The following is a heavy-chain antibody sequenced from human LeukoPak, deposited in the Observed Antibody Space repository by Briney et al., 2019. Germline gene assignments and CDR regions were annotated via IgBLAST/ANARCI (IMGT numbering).Heavy chain of an antibody. J-gene: IGHJ4*02. Sequence: GGSLRLSCATSGFIFSSYNMNWVRQAPGNGLGWVSYISSSSSTIYYADSVKGRFIIFRDNAKNSLHLQTNSLRAEDTAVYYCARAPPSNYVDYWGQGTLVTVSS. V-gene: IGHV3-48*01. CDR1: GFIFSSYN. D-gene: IGHD4-11*01. CDR3: ARAPPSNYVDY. CDR2: ISSSSSTI.